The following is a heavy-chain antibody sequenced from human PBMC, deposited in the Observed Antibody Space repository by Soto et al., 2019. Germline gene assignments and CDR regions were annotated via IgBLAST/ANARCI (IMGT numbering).Heavy chain of an antibody. CDR2: ISAYNGNT. D-gene: IGHD2-2*01. CDR1: GYTFTSYG. Sequence: GASVKVSCKASGYTFTSYGISWVRQAPGQGLEWMGWISAYNGNTNYAQKLQGRVTMTTDTSTSTAYMELRSLKSDDTAGYYCARGGFCSSTSCYEYRYYYYGMDVWGQGTTVTVSS. J-gene: IGHJ6*02. CDR3: ARGGFCSSTSCYEYRYYYYGMDV. V-gene: IGHV1-18*01.